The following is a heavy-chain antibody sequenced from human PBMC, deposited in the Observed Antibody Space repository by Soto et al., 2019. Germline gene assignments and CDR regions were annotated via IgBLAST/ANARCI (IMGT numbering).Heavy chain of an antibody. Sequence: SETLSLTCAVYGGSFSGYYWSWIRQPPGRGLEWIGEINHRGGPTYNPPLKSRVTISVDTSKNQFSVKLSSVAAADTAVYYCARGRRPGGWLQFPYYYYGKDVWVQGTAVTVSS. CDR1: GGSFSGYY. CDR3: ARGRRPGGWLQFPYYYYGKDV. CDR2: INHRGGP. D-gene: IGHD5-12*01. J-gene: IGHJ6*02. V-gene: IGHV4-34*01.